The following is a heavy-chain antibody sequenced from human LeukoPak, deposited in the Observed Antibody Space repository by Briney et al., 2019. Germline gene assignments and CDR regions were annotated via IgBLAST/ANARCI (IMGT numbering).Heavy chain of an antibody. CDR3: ARVSEYGDYHFDS. D-gene: IGHD4-17*01. J-gene: IGHJ4*02. CDR1: GYTFTGYY. Sequence: ASVKVSCKASGYTFTGYYMHWVRQAPGQGLEWMGWINPNSGGTNYAQKFQGRVTMTRDTSISTAYMELSRLRSDDTAVYYCARVSEYGDYHFDSWGQGTLVTVSS. V-gene: IGHV1-2*02. CDR2: INPNSGGT.